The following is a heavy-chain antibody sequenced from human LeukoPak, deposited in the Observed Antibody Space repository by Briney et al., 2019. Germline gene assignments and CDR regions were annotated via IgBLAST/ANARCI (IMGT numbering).Heavy chain of an antibody. J-gene: IGHJ4*02. CDR1: GGSISSGSYY. V-gene: IGHV4-61*02. CDR3: ASGDIVATSPFDY. CDR2: IYTSGST. D-gene: IGHD5-12*01. Sequence: SETLSLTCTVSGGSISSGSYYWSWIRQPAGKGLEWIGRIYTSGSTNYNPSLKSRVTISVDTSKNQFSLKLSSVTAADTAVYYCASGDIVATSPFDYWGQGTLVTVSS.